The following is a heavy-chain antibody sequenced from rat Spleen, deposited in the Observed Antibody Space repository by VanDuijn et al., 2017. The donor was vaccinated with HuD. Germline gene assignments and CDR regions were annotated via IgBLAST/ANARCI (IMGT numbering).Heavy chain of an antibody. CDR3: ARDGGGGFAY. Sequence: QVQLKESGPGLVKPSETLSLTCTVSGFSLTSWHVNWVRQPPGKGLEWRGVIWGDGSTAYNSALKSRLSISRDTSKSQVFLKMNSLQTEDTDTYYCARDGGGGFAYWGQGTLVTVSS. CDR1: GFSLTSWH. CDR2: IWGDGST. D-gene: IGHD1-1*01. J-gene: IGHJ3*01. V-gene: IGHV2-32*01.